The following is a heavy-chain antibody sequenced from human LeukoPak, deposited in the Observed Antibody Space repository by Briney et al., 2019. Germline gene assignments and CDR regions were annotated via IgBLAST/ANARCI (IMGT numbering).Heavy chain of an antibody. CDR2: ISGSGGST. D-gene: IGHD6-19*01. CDR1: GFTFSSYA. Sequence: GGSLRLSCVASGFTFSSYAMSWVRQAPGKGLEWVSAISGSGGSTYYADSVKGRFTISRDNSKNTLYLQMNSLRAEDTAVYYCATLGIVAGLGYDYWGQGTLVTVSS. CDR3: ATLGIVAGLGYDY. J-gene: IGHJ4*02. V-gene: IGHV3-23*01.